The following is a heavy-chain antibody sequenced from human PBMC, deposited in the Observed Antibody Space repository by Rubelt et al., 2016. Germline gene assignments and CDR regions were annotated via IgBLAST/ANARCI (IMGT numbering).Heavy chain of an antibody. J-gene: IGHJ3*02. CDR3: AKDLRGGATRGAFDI. Sequence: EARGGLVQPGGSLRLSCVASGFTVSSVWMHWVRQVPGKGLVWVSRINDDVSSTTTAYADSVEGRFTISRDYAKNTLYLEMNSLRAEDTALYYCAKDLRGGATRGAFDIWGQGTMVTV. D-gene: IGHD1-26*01. CDR1: GFTVSSVW. CDR2: INDDVSST. V-gene: IGHV3-74*01.